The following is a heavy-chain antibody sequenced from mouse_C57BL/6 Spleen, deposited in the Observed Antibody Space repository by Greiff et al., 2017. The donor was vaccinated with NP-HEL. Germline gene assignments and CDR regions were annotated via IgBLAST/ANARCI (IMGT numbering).Heavy chain of an antibody. CDR3: ARSGGYGSTHYWYFDV. J-gene: IGHJ1*03. Sequence: VQLQQPGAELVMPGASVKLSCKASGYTFTSYWMHWVKQRPGQGLEWIGEIDPSDSYTNYNQKFKGKSTLTVDKSSSTAYMQLSSLTSEDSAVYYCARSGGYGSTHYWYFDVWGTGTTVTVSS. CDR1: GYTFTSYW. V-gene: IGHV1-69*01. D-gene: IGHD1-1*01. CDR2: IDPSDSYT.